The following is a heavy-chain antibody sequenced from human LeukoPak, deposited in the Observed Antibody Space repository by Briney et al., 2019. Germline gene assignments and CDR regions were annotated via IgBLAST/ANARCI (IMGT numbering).Heavy chain of an antibody. D-gene: IGHD3-22*01. CDR3: ATLLRGDGVFDP. CDR1: GYTLTELS. Sequence: ASVKVSCKVSGYTLTELSMHWVRQAPGKGLEWMGGFDPEDGETIYAQKFQGRVTMTEDTSTDTAYMELSSLRSEDTAVYYCATLLRGDGVFDPWGQGTLVTVSS. CDR2: FDPEDGET. J-gene: IGHJ5*02. V-gene: IGHV1-24*01.